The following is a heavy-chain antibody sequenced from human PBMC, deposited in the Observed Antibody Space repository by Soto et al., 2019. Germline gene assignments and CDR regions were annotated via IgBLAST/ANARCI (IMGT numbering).Heavy chain of an antibody. CDR3: ARDQGHYFDS. CDR2: IWYDGNNS. Sequence: QVQLVESGGGVVQPGRSLRLSCAASGFTFSSYGMHWVRQAPGKGLEWVAIIWYDGNNSFYTDSVKGRFTISRDNSKNTLYLQMNSLRAEDTAVYYCARDQGHYFDSWGQGTLVTVSS. V-gene: IGHV3-33*01. CDR1: GFTFSSYG. J-gene: IGHJ4*02.